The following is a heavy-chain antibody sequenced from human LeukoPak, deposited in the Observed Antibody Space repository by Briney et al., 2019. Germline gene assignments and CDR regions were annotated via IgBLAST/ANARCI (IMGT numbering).Heavy chain of an antibody. CDR1: GFTFSSYW. CDR3: ARVYISPRMNWFDP. J-gene: IGHJ5*02. Sequence: PGGSLRLSCAASGFTFSSYWMSWVRQAPGKGLEWVANIKQDGSEKYYVDSLKGRFTISRDNAKNSLYLQMNSLRAEDTAVYYCARVYISPRMNWFDPWGQGTLVTVSS. V-gene: IGHV3-7*05. CDR2: IKQDGSEK. D-gene: IGHD3-10*01.